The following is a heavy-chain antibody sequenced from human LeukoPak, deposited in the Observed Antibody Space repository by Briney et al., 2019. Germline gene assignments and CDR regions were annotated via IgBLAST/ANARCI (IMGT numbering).Heavy chain of an antibody. V-gene: IGHV3-48*03. Sequence: GGSLRLSCAASGFTFSSYEMNWVRQAPGKGLEWVSYISSSGSTIYYADSVKGRFTISRDNAKNSLYLQMNSLRAEDTAVYYCATPPTVTRNYWGQGTLVTVSS. CDR2: ISSSGSTI. CDR1: GFTFSSYE. D-gene: IGHD4-17*01. CDR3: ATPPTVTRNY. J-gene: IGHJ4*02.